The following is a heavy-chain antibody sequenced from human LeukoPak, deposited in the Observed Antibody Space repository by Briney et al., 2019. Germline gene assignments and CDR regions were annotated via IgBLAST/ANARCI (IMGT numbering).Heavy chain of an antibody. CDR1: GGSISSYY. CDR2: IYYSGST. V-gene: IGHV4-59*01. Sequence: NPSETLSLTCTVSGGSISSYYWSWIRQPPGKGLEWIGYIYYSGSTNYNPSLKSRVTISVDTSKNQFSLKLSSVTAADTAVYYCARGLTYYDFWSGYWEKYYFDYWGQGTLVTVSS. CDR3: ARGLTYYDFWSGYWEKYYFDY. D-gene: IGHD3-3*01. J-gene: IGHJ4*02.